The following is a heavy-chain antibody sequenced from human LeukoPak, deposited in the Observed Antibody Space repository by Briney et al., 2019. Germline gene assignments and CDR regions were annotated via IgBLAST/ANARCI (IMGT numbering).Heavy chain of an antibody. J-gene: IGHJ4*02. Sequence: GGSLRLSCAASGFTFSSYGMHWVRQAPGKGLEWVAFIRYDGSNKYYADSVKGRFTISRDNSKNTLYLQMNSLRAEDTAVYYCARCNLLWFGELLDNWGQGTLVTVSS. CDR2: IRYDGSNK. CDR1: GFTFSSYG. V-gene: IGHV3-30*02. CDR3: ARCNLLWFGELLDN. D-gene: IGHD3-10*01.